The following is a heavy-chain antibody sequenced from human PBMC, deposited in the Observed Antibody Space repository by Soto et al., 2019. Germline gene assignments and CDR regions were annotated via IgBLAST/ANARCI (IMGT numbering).Heavy chain of an antibody. D-gene: IGHD3-22*01. Sequence: ASVKVSCKASGYTFTGYYMHWVRQAPGQGLEWMGWINPNSGGTNYAQKFQGWVTMTRDTSISTAYMELSRLRSDDTAVYYCARGSYYYDSSGYPTEFDPWGQGTLVTVPQ. CDR1: GYTFTGYY. CDR2: INPNSGGT. V-gene: IGHV1-2*04. J-gene: IGHJ5*02. CDR3: ARGSYYYDSSGYPTEFDP.